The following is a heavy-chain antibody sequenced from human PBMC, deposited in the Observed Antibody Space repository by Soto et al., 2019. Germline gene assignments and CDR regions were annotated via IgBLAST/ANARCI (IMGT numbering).Heavy chain of an antibody. D-gene: IGHD3-22*01. CDR1: GYTFSSYG. CDR3: AREVTMIVDN. V-gene: IGHV1-18*01. J-gene: IGHJ4*02. Sequence: ASVKVSCKASGYTFSSYGISWVRQAPGQGLEWMGWISAYNGDTNYAQILQGRVTMTTDTSTSTAYMELSSLRSEDTAVYYCAREVTMIVDNWGQGTLVTVSS. CDR2: ISAYNGDT.